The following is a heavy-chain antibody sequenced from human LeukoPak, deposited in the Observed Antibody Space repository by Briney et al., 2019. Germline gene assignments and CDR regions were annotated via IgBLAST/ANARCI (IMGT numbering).Heavy chain of an antibody. J-gene: IGHJ4*02. V-gene: IGHV1-2*02. Sequence: ASVKVSCKASGYTFTGYYMHWVRQAPGQGLEWMGWINPNSGGTNYAQKFQGRVTMTRDTSISTAYMELSRLRSDDTDVYYCARGRDYYDSSGYYNYWGQGTLVTVSS. D-gene: IGHD3-22*01. CDR3: ARGRDYYDSSGYYNY. CDR1: GYTFTGYY. CDR2: INPNSGGT.